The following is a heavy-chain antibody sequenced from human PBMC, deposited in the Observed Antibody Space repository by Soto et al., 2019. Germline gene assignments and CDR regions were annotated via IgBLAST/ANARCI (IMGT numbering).Heavy chain of an antibody. J-gene: IGHJ4*02. V-gene: IGHV3-23*01. CDR3: AKCRRDGYTLSY. CDR1: GFTFSSYA. Sequence: LRLSCAASGFTFSSYAMSWVRQAPGKGLEWVSAISGSGGSTYYADSVKGRFTISRDNSKNTLYLQMNSLRAEDTAVYYCAKCRRDGYTLSYWGQGTLVTVSS. CDR2: ISGSGGST. D-gene: IGHD5-12*01.